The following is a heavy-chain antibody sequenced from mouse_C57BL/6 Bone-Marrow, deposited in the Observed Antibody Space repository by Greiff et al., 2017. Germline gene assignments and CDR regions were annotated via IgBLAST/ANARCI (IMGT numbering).Heavy chain of an antibody. CDR3: ARVDGKGY. Sequence: EVQGVESGGGLVKPGGSLKLSCAASGFTFSSYAMSWVRQTPEKRLEWVATISDGGSYTYYPDNVKGRFTISRDNAKNNLYLQMSHLKSEDTAMYYCARVDGKGYWGQGTTLTVSS. D-gene: IGHD2-3*01. CDR1: GFTFSSYA. V-gene: IGHV5-4*01. J-gene: IGHJ2*01. CDR2: ISDGGSYT.